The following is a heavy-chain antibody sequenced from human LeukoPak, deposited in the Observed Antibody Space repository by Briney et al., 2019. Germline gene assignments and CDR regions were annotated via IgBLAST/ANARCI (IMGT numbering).Heavy chain of an antibody. CDR2: ISSSSSYI. J-gene: IGHJ6*03. V-gene: IGHV3-21*01. CDR1: GFTFSSYS. CDR3: ARGPAEGDFFQGYYYYYMDV. Sequence: PGGSLRLSCAASGFTFSSYSMNWVRQAPGKGLEWVSSISSSSSYIYYADSVKGRFTISRDNAKNSLYLQMNSLRAEDTAVYYCARGPAEGDFFQGYYYYYMDVWGKGTTVTVSS. D-gene: IGHD3-16*01.